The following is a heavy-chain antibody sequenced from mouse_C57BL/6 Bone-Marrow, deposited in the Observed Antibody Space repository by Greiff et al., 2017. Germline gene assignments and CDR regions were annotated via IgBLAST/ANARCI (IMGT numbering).Heavy chain of an antibody. Sequence: EVQRVESGGDLVKPGGSLKLSCAASGFTFSSYGMSWVRQTPDKRLEWVATISSGGSYTYYPDSVKGRFTISRDNAINTLYLQMSSLKSEDTAMYYCARRAYYSNYWFAYWGQGTLVTVSA. CDR2: ISSGGSYT. D-gene: IGHD2-5*01. V-gene: IGHV5-6*01. J-gene: IGHJ3*01. CDR1: GFTFSSYG. CDR3: ARRAYYSNYWFAY.